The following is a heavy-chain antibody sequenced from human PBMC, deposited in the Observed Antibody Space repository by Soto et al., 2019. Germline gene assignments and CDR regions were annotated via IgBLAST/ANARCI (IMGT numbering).Heavy chain of an antibody. V-gene: IGHV1-3*01. Sequence: QVQLVQSGPEVKKTGASVKVSCRASGYFFTSYAIHWVRQAPGPRLEWLGWINAANGHTKYSQNFQGRVIITRDTSANTVYMEVSSLKSGATAVYYCARGSIAVPGRNQLDYWGQGTRITVFS. CDR1: GYFFTSYA. CDR2: INAANGHT. D-gene: IGHD6-19*01. J-gene: IGHJ4*02. CDR3: ARGSIAVPGRNQLDY.